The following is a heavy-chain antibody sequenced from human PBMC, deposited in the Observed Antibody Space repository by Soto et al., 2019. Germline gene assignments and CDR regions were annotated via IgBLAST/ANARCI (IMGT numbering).Heavy chain of an antibody. CDR3: ARQRKLRFLEWLPPDYYYGMDV. J-gene: IGHJ6*02. V-gene: IGHV3-21*01. CDR2: ISSSSSYI. Sequence: GGSLRLSCAASGFTFSSFSMNWVRQAPGKGLEWVSSISSSSSYIYYADSVKGRFTISRDNAKNSLYLQMNSLRAEDTAVYYCARQRKLRFLEWLPPDYYYGMDVWGQGTTVTVS. D-gene: IGHD3-3*01. CDR1: GFTFSSFS.